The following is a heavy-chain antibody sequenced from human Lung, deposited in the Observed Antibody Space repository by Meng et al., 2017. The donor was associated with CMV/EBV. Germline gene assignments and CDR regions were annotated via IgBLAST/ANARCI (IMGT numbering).Heavy chain of an antibody. J-gene: IGHJ4*02. CDR3: ATYYYGSGSHGGD. V-gene: IGHV1-69*05. CDR1: GGTVSSYA. Sequence: KACGGTVSSYAISWVRQAPGQGLEWMGWIIPIFGTANYAQKFQGRVTITTDESTSTAYMELSSLRSEDTAVYYCATYYYGSGSHGGDWGQGTLVTVSS. D-gene: IGHD3-10*01. CDR2: IIPIFGTA.